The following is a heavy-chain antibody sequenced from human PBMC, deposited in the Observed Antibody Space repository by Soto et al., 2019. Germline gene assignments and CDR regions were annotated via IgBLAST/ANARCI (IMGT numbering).Heavy chain of an antibody. Sequence: ASVKVSCKASGYTFTNFGISWVRQAPGQGLEWMGWISAYNGNTNYAQNFQGRVTMTTDTSTSTAYMELRSLRSDDTAVYYCARHGMGELAGLFDYWGQGTLVTVSS. CDR2: ISAYNGNT. CDR3: ARHGMGELAGLFDY. V-gene: IGHV1-18*01. D-gene: IGHD1-26*01. CDR1: GYTFTNFG. J-gene: IGHJ4*02.